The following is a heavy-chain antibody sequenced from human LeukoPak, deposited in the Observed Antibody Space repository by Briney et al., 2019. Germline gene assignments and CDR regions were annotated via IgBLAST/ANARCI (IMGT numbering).Heavy chain of an antibody. CDR2: IIPIFGTA. CDR3: AREDNSGYYTSYGETRFDY. CDR1: GGTFSSYA. J-gene: IGHJ4*02. V-gene: IGHV1-69*06. Sequence: SVKVSCKASGGTFSSYAISWVRQAPGQGLEWMGGIIPIFGTANYAQKFQGRVTITADKSTSTAYMELSSLRSEDTAVYYCAREDNSGYYTSYGETRFDYWGQGTLVTVSS. D-gene: IGHD3-22*01.